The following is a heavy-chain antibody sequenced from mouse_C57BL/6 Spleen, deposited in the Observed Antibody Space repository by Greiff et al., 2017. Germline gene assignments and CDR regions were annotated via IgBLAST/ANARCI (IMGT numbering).Heavy chain of an antibody. CDR3: ARSIYYDYDDGYAMDY. V-gene: IGHV1-54*01. J-gene: IGHJ4*01. D-gene: IGHD2-4*01. CDR2: INPGSGGT. Sequence: QVQLQQSGAELVRPGPSVKVSCKASGYAFTNYLIEWVKQRPGQGLEWIGVINPGSGGTNYNEKFKGKATLTADKSSSTAYMQLSSLTSEDSAVYFCARSIYYDYDDGYAMDYWGQGTSVTVSS. CDR1: GYAFTNYL.